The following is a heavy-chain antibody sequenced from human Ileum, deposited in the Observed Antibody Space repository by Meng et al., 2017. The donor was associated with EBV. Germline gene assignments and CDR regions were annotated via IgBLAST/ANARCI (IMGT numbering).Heavy chain of an antibody. Sequence: QVERVQLGPEVTNPGSSVKVSCKSSGSTFSVYGITWVRQAPGQGLEWMGGIIPALGTPKYARKFQDRLTITADKSTSTGYMELHSLTSNDTAVYFCARGTGADYWGQGTLVTVSS. V-gene: IGHV1-69*06. CDR2: IIPALGTP. CDR3: ARGTGADY. D-gene: IGHD3-10*01. J-gene: IGHJ4*02. CDR1: GSTFSVYG.